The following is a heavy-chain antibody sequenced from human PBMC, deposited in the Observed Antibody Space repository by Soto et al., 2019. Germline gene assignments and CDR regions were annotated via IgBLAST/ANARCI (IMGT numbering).Heavy chain of an antibody. CDR1: GGTFSSYA. Sequence: GASVKVSCKASGGTFSSYAISWVRQAPGQGLEWMGGIIPIFGTANYAQKFQGRVTITADESTSTAYMELSSLRSEDTAVYYCAGSMFRGVPGRFGMDVWGQGTTVTVSS. D-gene: IGHD3-10*01. J-gene: IGHJ6*02. V-gene: IGHV1-69*13. CDR2: IIPIFGTA. CDR3: AGSMFRGVPGRFGMDV.